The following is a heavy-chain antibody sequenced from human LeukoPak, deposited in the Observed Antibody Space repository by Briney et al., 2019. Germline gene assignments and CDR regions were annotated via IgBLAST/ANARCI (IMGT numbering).Heavy chain of an antibody. J-gene: IGHJ4*02. V-gene: IGHV1-2*02. CDR2: INPNSGGT. CDR1: GYTFTGYY. D-gene: IGHD3-16*02. Sequence: ASVKVSCKASGYTFTGYYMHWVRQAPGQGLEWMGWINPNSGGTNHAQKFQGRVTMTRDTSISTAYMELSRLRSDDTAVYYCASRSGLRLGELSLYWGQGTLVTVSS. CDR3: ASRSGLRLGELSLY.